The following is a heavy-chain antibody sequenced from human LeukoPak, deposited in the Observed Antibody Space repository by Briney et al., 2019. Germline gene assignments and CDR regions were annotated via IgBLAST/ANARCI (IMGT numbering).Heavy chain of an antibody. J-gene: IGHJ4*02. Sequence: KTSETLSLTCTVSGGSISSSSYYWGWIRQPPGKGLEWIGSIYYSGNTYYDASLKSQVSMSIDTSKNLFSVKLTSVTAADTAVYYWARQTGPGLFILPGGQGTLVTVSS. CDR2: IYYSGNT. V-gene: IGHV4-39*01. D-gene: IGHD3/OR15-3a*01. CDR1: GGSISSSSYY. CDR3: ARQTGPGLFILP.